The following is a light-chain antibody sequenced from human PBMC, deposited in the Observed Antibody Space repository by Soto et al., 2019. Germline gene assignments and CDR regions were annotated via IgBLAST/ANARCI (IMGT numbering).Light chain of an antibody. CDR2: GAS. J-gene: IGKJ3*01. Sequence: DIQLTQSPPYLSASVGDRVTIICRASQGISSFLAWYQQKPGRAPKLLVYGASTVERGVPSRFSGSGSGAEFTLTISSLQPEDFASYSCQQVNSYPFTFGPGTRVDIK. CDR3: QQVNSYPFT. CDR1: QGISSF. V-gene: IGKV1-9*01.